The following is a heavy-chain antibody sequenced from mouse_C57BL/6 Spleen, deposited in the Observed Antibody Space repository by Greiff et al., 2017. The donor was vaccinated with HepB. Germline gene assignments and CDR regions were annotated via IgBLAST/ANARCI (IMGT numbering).Heavy chain of an antibody. D-gene: IGHD2-4*01. Sequence: VKLMESGPELVKPGASVKISCKASGYAFSSSWMNWVKQRTGQGLEWIGEIYPRSGNTYYNEKFKGKATLTADKSSSTAYMELRSLTSEDSAVYFCARWGLRQGGYFDYWGQGTTLTVSS. CDR2: IYPRSGNT. CDR1: GYAFSSSW. V-gene: IGHV1-81*01. J-gene: IGHJ2*01. CDR3: ARWGLRQGGYFDY.